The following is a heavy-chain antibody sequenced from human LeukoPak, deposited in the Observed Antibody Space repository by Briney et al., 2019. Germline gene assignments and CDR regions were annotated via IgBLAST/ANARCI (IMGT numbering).Heavy chain of an antibody. J-gene: IGHJ4*02. CDR3: ARKPLYDSSGY. D-gene: IGHD3-22*01. CDR1: GFTFSSYS. V-gene: IGHV3-48*04. Sequence: GGSLRLSCAASGFTFSSYSMNWVRQAPGKGLEWVSYISSSGSTIYYADSVKGRFTISRDNAKNSLYLQMNSLRAEDTAVYYCARKPLYDSSGYWGQGTLVTVSS. CDR2: ISSSGSTI.